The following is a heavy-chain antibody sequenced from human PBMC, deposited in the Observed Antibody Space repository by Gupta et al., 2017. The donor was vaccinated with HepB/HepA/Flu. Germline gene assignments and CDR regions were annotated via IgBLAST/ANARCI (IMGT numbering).Heavy chain of an antibody. D-gene: IGHD1-26*01. CDR2: IYYSGST. J-gene: IGHJ6*03. Sequence: QVQLQESGPGLVKPSQTLSLTCTVSGGSISSGGYYWSWIRQHPGKGLEWIGYIYYSGSTYYNPSLKSRVTISVDTSKNQCSLKLSSVTAADTAVYYCARMGPWSLGYYYYMDVWGKGTTVTVSS. CDR3: ARMGPWSLGYYYYMDV. CDR1: GGSISSGGYY. V-gene: IGHV4-31*03.